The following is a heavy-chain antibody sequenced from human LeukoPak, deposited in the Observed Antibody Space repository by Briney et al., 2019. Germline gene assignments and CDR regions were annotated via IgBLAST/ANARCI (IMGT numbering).Heavy chain of an antibody. Sequence: SETLSLTCTVSGGSITNYYWSWIRQPAAKGLEWIGRIYSSGSTNYNPSLKSRVTMSVDTSKNQFSLKLSSVTAADTAVYYCAGVGGITGTWFPDYWGQGTLVTVSS. J-gene: IGHJ4*02. D-gene: IGHD1-7*01. CDR2: IYSSGST. V-gene: IGHV4-4*07. CDR1: GGSITNYY. CDR3: AGVGGITGTWFPDY.